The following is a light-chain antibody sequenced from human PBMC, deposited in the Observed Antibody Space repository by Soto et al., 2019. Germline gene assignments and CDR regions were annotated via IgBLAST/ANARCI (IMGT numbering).Light chain of an antibody. CDR2: AAS. CDR1: QTISSR. CDR3: QQTNSFPIT. V-gene: IGKV1-12*01. J-gene: IGKJ5*01. Sequence: DIQMTQSPSSVSASVGDRLTITCRASQTISSRLAWYQQKPGKAPDLLIYAASSLQSGVPSRFSGSGSGTDFTLTISSLQPEDSAIYYCQQTNSFPITSGQGTRLEIK.